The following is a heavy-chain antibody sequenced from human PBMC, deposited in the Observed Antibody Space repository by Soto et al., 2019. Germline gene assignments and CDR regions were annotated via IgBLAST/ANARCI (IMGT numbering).Heavy chain of an antibody. D-gene: IGHD2-2*01. Sequence: GGSLRLSCAASGFTFSSYAMSWVRQAPGKGLEWVSAISGSGGSTYYADSVKGRFTISRDNSKNTLYLQMNSLRAEDMAVYYCAKGGAQLLHYNWFDPWGQGTLVTVSS. CDR3: AKGGAQLLHYNWFDP. J-gene: IGHJ5*02. V-gene: IGHV3-23*01. CDR2: ISGSGGST. CDR1: GFTFSSYA.